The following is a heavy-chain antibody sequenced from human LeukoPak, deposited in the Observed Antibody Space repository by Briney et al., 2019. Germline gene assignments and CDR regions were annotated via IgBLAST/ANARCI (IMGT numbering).Heavy chain of an antibody. CDR3: ARAMDNFYYYYGMDV. Sequence: GGSLRLSCAGSGFTFSRYSMNWVRQAPGKGLEWVSSISTSSSYIYDGDSVKGRFTTSRDNARNSLFLGMNSLRVEDTAVYYCARAMDNFYYYYGMDVWGQGTTVTVSS. D-gene: IGHD3-10*01. CDR2: ISTSSSYI. J-gene: IGHJ6*02. CDR1: GFTFSRYS. V-gene: IGHV3-21*01.